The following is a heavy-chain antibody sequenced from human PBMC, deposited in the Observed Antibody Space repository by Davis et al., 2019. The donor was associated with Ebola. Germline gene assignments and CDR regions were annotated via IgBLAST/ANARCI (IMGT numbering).Heavy chain of an antibody. CDR1: GFTFRGSA. Sequence: GESLKLSCAASGFTFRGSAMHWVRQASGKGLEWVGRIRSKANSYATAYAASVKGRFTISRDDSKNTAYLQMNSLKTEDTAVYYCTWGGSYSTQEDYWGQGTLVTVSS. V-gene: IGHV3-73*01. D-gene: IGHD1-26*01. J-gene: IGHJ4*02. CDR3: TWGGSYSTQEDY. CDR2: IRSKANSYAT.